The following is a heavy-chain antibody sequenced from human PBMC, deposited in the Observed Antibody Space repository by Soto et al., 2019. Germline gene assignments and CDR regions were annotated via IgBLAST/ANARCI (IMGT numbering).Heavy chain of an antibody. Sequence: PGGSLRLSCAASGFTFSTHGMHWVRQSPGKELEWVANIAYDGSSRNYGDPVKGRFIVSRHNPKKTLYLQMNSLRDEDTAVYFCAKDRGGSWTLDYWGQGALVTVSS. CDR1: GFTFSTHG. CDR3: AKDRGGSWTLDY. V-gene: IGHV3-30*18. D-gene: IGHD6-13*01. CDR2: IAYDGSSR. J-gene: IGHJ4*02.